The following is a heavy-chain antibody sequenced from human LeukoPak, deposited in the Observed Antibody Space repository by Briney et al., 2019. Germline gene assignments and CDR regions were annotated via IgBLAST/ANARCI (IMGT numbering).Heavy chain of an antibody. CDR3: ARAGYSSGWSRLGWFDP. J-gene: IGHJ5*02. V-gene: IGHV4-59*01. Sequence: SETLSLTCTVSGGSISSYYWSWIRQPPGKGLEWIGYIYYSGSTNYNPSLKSRVTISVDTSKNQFSLKLSSVTAADTAVYYCARAGYSSGWSRLGWFDPWGQGTLVTVSS. D-gene: IGHD6-19*01. CDR2: IYYSGST. CDR1: GGSISSYY.